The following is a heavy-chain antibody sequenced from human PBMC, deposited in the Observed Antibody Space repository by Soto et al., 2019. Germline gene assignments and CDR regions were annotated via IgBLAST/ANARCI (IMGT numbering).Heavy chain of an antibody. CDR3: ARTDSSSWYYYYYYGMDV. V-gene: IGHV3-21*01. CDR1: GFTFSSYS. D-gene: IGHD6-13*01. Sequence: EVQLVESGGGLVKPGGSLRLSCAASGFTFSSYSMNWVGQAPGKGLEWVSSISGSSSYIYYADSVKGRFTISRDNAKNSLYLQMNSLRAEDTAVYYCARTDSSSWYYYYYYGMDVWGQGTTVTVSS. J-gene: IGHJ6*02. CDR2: ISGSSSYI.